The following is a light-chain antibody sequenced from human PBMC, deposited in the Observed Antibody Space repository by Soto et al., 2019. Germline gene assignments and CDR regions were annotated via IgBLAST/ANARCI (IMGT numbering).Light chain of an antibody. V-gene: IGKV1-39*01. J-gene: IGKJ5*01. Sequence: IQMNRSPSSLSAYVLDIVTIAFLASQGITNYLNWYQQKLGQAPRLLIYAASTLESGVPSRFSGSGSETDFTLSITSLEHEDFAVYYCQQYGSSGTFGQGTLLEIK. CDR2: AAS. CDR1: QGITNY. CDR3: QQYGSSGT.